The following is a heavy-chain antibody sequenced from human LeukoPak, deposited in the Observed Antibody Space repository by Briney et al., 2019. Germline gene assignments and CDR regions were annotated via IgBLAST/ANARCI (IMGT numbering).Heavy chain of an antibody. CDR1: GFIFSSYW. CDR3: ARADDYGGNSALHY. V-gene: IGHV3-7*03. D-gene: IGHD4-23*01. Sequence: GGSLRLSCAASGFIFSSYWMSWVRQAPGKGLEWVANINQDGSEKYYVDSVKGRFTISRDNAKNSLYLQMNSLRAEDTALYYCARADDYGGNSALHYWGQGTLVTVSS. CDR2: INQDGSEK. J-gene: IGHJ4*02.